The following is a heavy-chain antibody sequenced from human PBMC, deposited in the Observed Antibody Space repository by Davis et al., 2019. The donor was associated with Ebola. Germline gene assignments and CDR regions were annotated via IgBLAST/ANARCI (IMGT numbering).Heavy chain of an antibody. J-gene: IGHJ6*02. D-gene: IGHD6-13*01. V-gene: IGHV1-2*04. CDR2: INPNSGGT. Sequence: ASVKVSCKASGYTFTGYYMHWVRQAPGQGLEWMGWINPNSGGTNYAQKFQGWVTMTRDTSISTAYMELSRLRSDDTAVYYCARSRRSSSSWTYYYGMDVWGQGTTVTVSS. CDR3: ARSRRSSSSWTYYYGMDV. CDR1: GYTFTGYY.